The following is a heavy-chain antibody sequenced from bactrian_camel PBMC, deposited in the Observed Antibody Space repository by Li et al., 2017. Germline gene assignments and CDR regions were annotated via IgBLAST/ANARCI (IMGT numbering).Heavy chain of an antibody. J-gene: IGHJ4*01. CDR3: AADWGGLSHKSCPEEGFAH. Sequence: VQLVESGGGSVQAGGSLRLSCAASGRTDVTRCMAWLRQAPGKEREGVASIDNYDGTTRYADSVKGRFTISQDNAKNTLYLQMNDLQPEDTAMYVCAADWGGLSHKSCPEEGFAHWGQGTQVTVS. D-gene: IGHD5*01. V-gene: IGHV3S26*01. CDR1: GRTDVTRC. CDR2: IDNYDGTT.